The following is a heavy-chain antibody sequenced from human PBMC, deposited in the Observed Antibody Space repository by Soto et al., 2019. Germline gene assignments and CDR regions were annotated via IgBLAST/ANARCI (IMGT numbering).Heavy chain of an antibody. CDR3: ARVIYYYDSSGYIYYYGMDV. V-gene: IGHV4-59*01. CDR2: IYCSGST. D-gene: IGHD3-22*01. J-gene: IGHJ6*02. Sequence: SETLSLTCTVSGGSISSYYWSWIRQPPGKGLEWIGYIYCSGSTNYNPSLKSRVTISVDTSKNQFSLKLSSVTAADAAVYYCARVIYYYDSSGYIYYYGMDVWGQGTTVTAP. CDR1: GGSISSYY.